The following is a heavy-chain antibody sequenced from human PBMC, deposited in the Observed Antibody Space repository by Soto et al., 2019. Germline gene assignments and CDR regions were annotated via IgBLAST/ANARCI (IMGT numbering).Heavy chain of an antibody. V-gene: IGHV4-39*01. CDR1: GDSISSSTHS. Sequence: SETLSLTCSVSGDSISSSTHSWGWIRQPPGKGLEWIGSMYYRGNTYYNPSLKSRVTISVDTSKNQFSLKLTSVTAADTAVYYCGAPAGSGWYYFDSWGPGTLVTVSS. D-gene: IGHD6-19*01. J-gene: IGHJ4*02. CDR2: MYYRGNT. CDR3: GAPAGSGWYYFDS.